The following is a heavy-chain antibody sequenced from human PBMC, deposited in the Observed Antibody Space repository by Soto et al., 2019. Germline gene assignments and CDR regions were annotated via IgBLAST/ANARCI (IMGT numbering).Heavy chain of an antibody. CDR1: GGSISSSSYY. V-gene: IGHV4-39*07. Sequence: SETLSLTCTVSGGSISSSSYYWGWIRQPPGKGLEWIGSIYYSGSTYYNPSLKSRVTLSVDTSKNQFSLKLTSVTAADTAVYYCARETSTYYVGAFDIWGQGTMVTVSS. CDR3: ARETSTYYVGAFDI. CDR2: IYYSGST. D-gene: IGHD3-10*02. J-gene: IGHJ3*02.